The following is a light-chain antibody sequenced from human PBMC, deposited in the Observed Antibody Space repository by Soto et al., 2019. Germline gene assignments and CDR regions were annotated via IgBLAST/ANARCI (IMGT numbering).Light chain of an antibody. J-gene: IGLJ2*01. Sequence: QLVLTQPPSVSGAPGQRVTISCTGSSSNIGAGYDVHWYQQLPGTAPKLLIYGNSNRPSGVPDRFSGSKSGTSASLAITGLQAEDEADYYCQSYASSLVLGGGTKLTVL. CDR3: QSYASSLV. CDR1: SSNIGAGYD. V-gene: IGLV1-40*01. CDR2: GNS.